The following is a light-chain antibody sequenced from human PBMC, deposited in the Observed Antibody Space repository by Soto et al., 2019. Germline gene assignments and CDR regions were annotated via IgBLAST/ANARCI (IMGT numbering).Light chain of an antibody. CDR1: SSDVGGYNY. V-gene: IGLV2-14*03. CDR2: DVS. CDR3: GSYTNSNTRQTV. Sequence: QSVLTQPASVSGSPGQSITISCTGTSSDVGGYNYVSWYQHHPGKAPKLMIYDVSNRPSGVSNRFSGSKSDNTASLTISGLQPEDEADYYCGSYTNSNTRQTVLGTGTKVTGL. J-gene: IGLJ1*01.